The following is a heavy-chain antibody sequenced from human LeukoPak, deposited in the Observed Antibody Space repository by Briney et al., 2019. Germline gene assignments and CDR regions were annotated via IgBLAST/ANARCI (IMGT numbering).Heavy chain of an antibody. CDR2: ISSSGSTI. J-gene: IGHJ3*02. CDR3: ARDQGDYGSGSSAFDI. D-gene: IGHD3-10*01. Sequence: GGSLRLSCAAPGFTFSDYYMSWIRQAPGKGLEWVSYISSSGSTIYYADSVKGRFTISRDNAKNSLYLQMNSLRAEDTAVYYCARDQGDYGSGSSAFDIWGQGTMVTVSS. V-gene: IGHV3-11*01. CDR1: GFTFSDYY.